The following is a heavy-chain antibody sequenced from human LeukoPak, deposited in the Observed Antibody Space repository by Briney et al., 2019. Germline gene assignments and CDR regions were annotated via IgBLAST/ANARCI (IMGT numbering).Heavy chain of an antibody. CDR2: FNPSGGST. D-gene: IGHD6-6*01. CDR3: ARGRLGGSSSDWFDP. J-gene: IGHJ5*02. V-gene: IGHV1-46*01. Sequence: ASVKVSCKASGYTFTSYYMHWVRQAPGQGLEWMGIFNPSGGSTSYAQKFQGRVAMTRDTSTSTVYMELSSLRSEDTAVYYCARGRLGGSSSDWFDPWGQGTLVTVSS. CDR1: GYTFTSYY.